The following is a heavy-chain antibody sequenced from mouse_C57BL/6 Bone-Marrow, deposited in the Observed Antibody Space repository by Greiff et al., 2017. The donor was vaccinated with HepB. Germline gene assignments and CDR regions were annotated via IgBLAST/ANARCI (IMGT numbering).Heavy chain of an antibody. CDR3: ARDYYGTSWFAY. CDR2: INPNNGGN. Sequence: VQLQQSGPELVKPGASVKIPCKASGYTFTDYNMDWVKQSHGKSLEWIGDINPNNGGNIYNQKFKGKATLTVDKSSSTAYMELRSLTSEDTAVYYCARDYYGTSWFAYWGQGTLVTVSA. V-gene: IGHV1-18*01. CDR1: GYTFTDYN. D-gene: IGHD1-1*01. J-gene: IGHJ3*01.